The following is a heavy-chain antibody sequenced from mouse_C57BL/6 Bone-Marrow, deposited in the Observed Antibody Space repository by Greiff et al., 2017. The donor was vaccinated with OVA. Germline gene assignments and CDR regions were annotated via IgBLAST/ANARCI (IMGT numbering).Heavy chain of an antibody. CDR3: ASDDYDTDY. J-gene: IGHJ2*01. Sequence: EVQLQQSGPVLVKPGASMKMSCKASGYTFTDYYMNWVKQSHGKSLEWIGVINPYNGGTSYNQKFKGKATLTVDKSSSTAYMELNSLTSEDSAVYYCASDDYDTDYWGQGTTLTVSS. CDR1: GYTFTDYY. CDR2: INPYNGGT. D-gene: IGHD2-4*01. V-gene: IGHV1-19*01.